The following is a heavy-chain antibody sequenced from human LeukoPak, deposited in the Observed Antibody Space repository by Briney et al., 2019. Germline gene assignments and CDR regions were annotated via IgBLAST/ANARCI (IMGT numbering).Heavy chain of an antibody. CDR3: AKLITGYSSGWVFDY. V-gene: IGHV3-23*01. D-gene: IGHD6-19*01. Sequence: GGSLRLSCGASGFTFSSYAMSWVRQAPGKGLEWVSAISGSGGSTYYADSVKGRFTISRDNSKNTLYLQMNSLRAEDTAVYYCAKLITGYSSGWVFDYWGQGTLVTVSS. CDR1: GFTFSSYA. J-gene: IGHJ4*02. CDR2: ISGSGGST.